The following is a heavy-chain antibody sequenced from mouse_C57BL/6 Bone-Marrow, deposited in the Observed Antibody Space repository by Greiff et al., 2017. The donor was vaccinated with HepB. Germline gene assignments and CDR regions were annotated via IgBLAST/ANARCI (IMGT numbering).Heavy chain of an antibody. CDR2: IYPGDGDT. J-gene: IGHJ3*01. CDR3: AIQLRLRGFAY. V-gene: IGHV1-82*01. Sequence: VQLQQSGPELVKPGASVKISCKASGYAFSSSWMNWVKQRPGKGLEWIGRIYPGDGDTNYNGKFKGKATLTADKSSSTAYMQLSSLTSEDSAVYFCAIQLRLRGFAYWGQGTLVTVSA. CDR1: GYAFSSSW. D-gene: IGHD3-2*02.